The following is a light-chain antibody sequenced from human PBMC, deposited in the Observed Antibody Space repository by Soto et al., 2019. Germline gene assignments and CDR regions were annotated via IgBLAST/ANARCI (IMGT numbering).Light chain of an antibody. CDR1: SSNIGGNS. V-gene: IGLV1-51*01. CDR3: GSWDSSLSAYV. J-gene: IGLJ1*01. Sequence: QSVLTQPPSVSAAPGQRVTISCSGSSSNIGGNSVSWYQQLPGTAPKLLIYDDDKRPSGIPDRFSGSKSGTSATLGITGFQTGDEADYYCGSWDSSLSAYVSGTGTKVT. CDR2: DDD.